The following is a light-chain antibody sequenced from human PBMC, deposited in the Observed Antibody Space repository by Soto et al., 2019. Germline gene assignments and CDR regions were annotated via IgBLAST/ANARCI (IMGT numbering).Light chain of an antibody. Sequence: IVLTQSPVSLSLSPGERATLSCRASDGVGRSLAWFQQRPGQAPRLLIYATSTRAAGVPERFRGSGSGTDFTLTITRLEPEDFAVYFCQEYDGSPITFGPGTRLEIK. J-gene: IGKJ5*01. CDR2: ATS. V-gene: IGKV3-20*01. CDR3: QEYDGSPIT. CDR1: DGVGRS.